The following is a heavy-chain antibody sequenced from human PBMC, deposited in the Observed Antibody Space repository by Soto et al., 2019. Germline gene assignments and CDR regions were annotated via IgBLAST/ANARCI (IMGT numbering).Heavy chain of an antibody. CDR2: IYYSGST. Sequence: QLQLQESGPGLVKPSETLSLTCTVSGGSISSSSYYWGWIRQPPGKGLEWIGSIYYSGSTYYNPSLTSRVTISVDTSKNTFSLKLSSVTAADAAVYYCARHERSIAAASVDYWGQGTLVTVSS. V-gene: IGHV4-39*01. D-gene: IGHD6-6*01. CDR3: ARHERSIAAASVDY. CDR1: GGSISSSSYY. J-gene: IGHJ4*02.